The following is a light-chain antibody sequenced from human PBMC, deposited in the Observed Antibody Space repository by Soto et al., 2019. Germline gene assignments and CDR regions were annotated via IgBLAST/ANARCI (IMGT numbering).Light chain of an antibody. CDR2: SVS. CDR3: QQSDT. V-gene: IGKV3-20*01. J-gene: IGKJ2*01. Sequence: IVLTQSPGTLSLSPGEGATLSCRASQSVGNNYLGWYQQKPGQAPRLLIYSVSTRATGIPDRFSGSGSGTDFTLTISRLEPEDFAVYYCQQSDTFGQGTKLEIK. CDR1: QSVGNNY.